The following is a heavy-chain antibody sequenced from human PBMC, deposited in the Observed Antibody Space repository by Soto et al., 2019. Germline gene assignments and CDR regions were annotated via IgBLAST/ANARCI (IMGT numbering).Heavy chain of an antibody. Sequence: QVQLVQSGAEVKKPGSSVKVSCKASGGTFSSYTISWVRQAPGQGLEWMGRIIPILGIANYAQKFQGSVTIPADKSTSTAYMELSSLRSEDTAVYYCARPRGSYRSPHDAFDIWGQGTMVTVSS. D-gene: IGHD3-16*02. CDR2: IIPILGIA. J-gene: IGHJ3*02. CDR1: GGTFSSYT. CDR3: ARPRGSYRSPHDAFDI. V-gene: IGHV1-69*02.